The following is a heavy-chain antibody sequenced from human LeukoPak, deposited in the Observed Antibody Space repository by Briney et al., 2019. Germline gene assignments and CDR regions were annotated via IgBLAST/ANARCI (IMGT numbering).Heavy chain of an antibody. CDR1: GFTFSSYA. CDR3: ARDLYDYVWGSYRYFDY. Sequence: GGSLRLSCAASGFTFSSYAMPWVRQAPDKGLEWVAVISYDGSNKYYADSVKGRFTISRDNSKNTLYLQMNSLRAEDTAVYYCARDLYDYVWGSYRYFDYWGQGTLVTVSS. CDR2: ISYDGSNK. D-gene: IGHD3-16*02. J-gene: IGHJ4*02. V-gene: IGHV3-30*04.